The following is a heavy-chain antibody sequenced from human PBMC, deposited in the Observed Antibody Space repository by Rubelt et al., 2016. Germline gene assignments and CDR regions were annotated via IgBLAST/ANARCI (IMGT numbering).Heavy chain of an antibody. J-gene: IGHJ2*01. CDR1: GYTFTSYG. CDR3: ARDRIRIAARQGWYFDL. Sequence: QVQLVQSGAEVKKPGASVKVSCKASGYTFTSYGISWVRQAPGQGLEWMGWISAYNGNTNYAQKLQGRVTMTTDTATSTADMELRSLRSDDTAVYYCARDRIRIAARQGWYFDLWGRGTLVTVSS. V-gene: IGHV1-18*01. CDR2: ISAYNGNT. D-gene: IGHD6-6*01.